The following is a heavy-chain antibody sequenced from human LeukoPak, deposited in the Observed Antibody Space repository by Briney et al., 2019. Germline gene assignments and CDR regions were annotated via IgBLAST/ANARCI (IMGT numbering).Heavy chain of an antibody. V-gene: IGHV3-53*01. J-gene: IGHJ4*02. CDR3: AREPYGGNLYYFDY. CDR1: GYTVSSNY. CDR2: IYSGGST. D-gene: IGHD4-23*01. Sequence: GRSLRLSCAASGYTVSSNYMDWVHQAPGKGLEWVSVIYSGGSTYYADSVKGRFTISRDNSKNTLYLQMNSLRAEDTAVYYCAREPYGGNLYYFDYWGQGTLVTVSS.